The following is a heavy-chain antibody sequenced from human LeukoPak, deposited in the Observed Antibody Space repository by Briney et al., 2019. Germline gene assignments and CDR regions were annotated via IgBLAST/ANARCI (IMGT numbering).Heavy chain of an antibody. J-gene: IGHJ4*02. CDR2: INPSGGST. CDR3: ARDRNYGGNSDYFDY. Sequence: ASVKVSCKASGYTFTSYYMHWVRQAPGQGLEWMGIINPSGGSTSYAQKFQGRVTMTRDTSTSTVYMELSSLRSEDTAVHYCARDRNYGGNSDYFDYWGQGTLVTVSS. CDR1: GYTFTSYY. D-gene: IGHD4-23*01. V-gene: IGHV1-46*01.